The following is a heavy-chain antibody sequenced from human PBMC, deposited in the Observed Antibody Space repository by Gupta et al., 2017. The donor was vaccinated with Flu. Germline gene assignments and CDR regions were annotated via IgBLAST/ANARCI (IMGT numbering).Heavy chain of an antibody. V-gene: IGHV3-21*01. J-gene: IGHJ4*02. CDR2: ISSSSSYI. D-gene: IGHD3-10*01. Sequence: EVQLVESGGCLVKPGGSLGLSCAASGSTFASFRRKWCSQAVGKGLEWVSSISSSSSYIYYADSVKGRSTISRDNAKNSLYLQMNSLRADDTSLYYCARSLVPGVIYHNYYLDYWGKGTLVTVSS. CDR1: GSTFASFR. CDR3: ARSLVPGVIYHNYYLDY.